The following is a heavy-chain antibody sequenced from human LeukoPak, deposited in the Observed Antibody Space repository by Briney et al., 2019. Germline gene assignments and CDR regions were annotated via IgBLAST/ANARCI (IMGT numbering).Heavy chain of an antibody. CDR2: INPSGGST. CDR1: GYTFTSYY. CDR3: ASSVVGATGNDY. D-gene: IGHD1-26*01. V-gene: IGHV1-46*01. J-gene: IGHJ4*02. Sequence: ASVKVSCKASGYTFTSYYMHWARQAPGQGLEWMGIINPSGGSTSYAQKFQGRVTMTRDMSTSTVYMELSGLRSEDTAVYYCASSVVGATGNDYWGQGTLVTVSS.